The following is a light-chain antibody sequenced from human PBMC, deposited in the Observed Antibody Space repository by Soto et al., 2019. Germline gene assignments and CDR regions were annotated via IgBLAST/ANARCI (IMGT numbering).Light chain of an antibody. CDR2: GAS. Sequence: EIVMTQSPATLSVSPGERATLACRASQSVSSSLAWYQQKPGRSPRLLIYGASTRATGIPARFNGSGSGTEFTLTISSLQSEDVAVYYCQQYNNWPPWAFGQGTKVDI. CDR3: QQYNNWPPWA. J-gene: IGKJ1*01. CDR1: QSVSSS. V-gene: IGKV3-15*01.